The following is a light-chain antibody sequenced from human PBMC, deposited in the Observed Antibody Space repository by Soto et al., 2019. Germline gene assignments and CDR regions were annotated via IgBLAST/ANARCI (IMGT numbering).Light chain of an antibody. Sequence: QSVRTPAPTVCGIPGQGVIISCSGSDANSGSNTVNWYQQLPGMAPKLLIYINYKRPSGVPERFSASKSDTSASLAISGLQSEDEAHYYCAVWDGTLDAWVFGAGT. CDR1: DANSGSNT. V-gene: IGLV1-44*01. CDR3: AVWDGTLDAWV. J-gene: IGLJ3*02. CDR2: INY.